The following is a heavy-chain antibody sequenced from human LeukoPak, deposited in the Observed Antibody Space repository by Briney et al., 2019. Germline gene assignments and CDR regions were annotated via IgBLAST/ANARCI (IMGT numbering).Heavy chain of an antibody. CDR1: GYTFTGYY. Sequence: ASVKVSCKASGYTFTGYYMHWVRQAPGQGLEWMGWINPNSGGTNYAQKFQGRVTMTRDTSISTAYMELSRLRSDDTAVYYCARDPIWAVAGTGYFDYWGQGTLVTVSS. CDR3: ARDPIWAVAGTGYFDY. V-gene: IGHV1-2*02. CDR2: INPNSGGT. D-gene: IGHD6-19*01. J-gene: IGHJ4*02.